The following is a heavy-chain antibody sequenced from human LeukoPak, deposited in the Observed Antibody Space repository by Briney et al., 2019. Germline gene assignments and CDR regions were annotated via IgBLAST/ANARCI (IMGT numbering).Heavy chain of an antibody. V-gene: IGHV4-39*07. J-gene: IGHJ5*02. CDR2: INHSGST. D-gene: IGHD1-26*01. CDR3: ARERYSGWGFNP. CDR1: GGSISSSYY. Sequence: SETLSLTCIVSGGSISSSYYWGWIRQPPGKGLEWIGVINHSGSTNYNPSLKSRVTISVDTSKNQFSLKLSSVTAADTAVYYCARERYSGWGFNPWGQGTLVTVSS.